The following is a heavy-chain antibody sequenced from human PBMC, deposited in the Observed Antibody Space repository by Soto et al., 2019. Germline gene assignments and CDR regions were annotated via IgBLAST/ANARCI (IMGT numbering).Heavy chain of an antibody. CDR1: GFTVSSYA. CDR2: VWYDGDNK. V-gene: IGHV3-33*01. D-gene: IGHD5-18*01. Sequence: GSLRLSCAASGFTVSSYAMHWVRQAPGKGPEWVAVVWYDGDNKYYADSVKGRFTISRDNSKHTLYLQMNSLRAEETAVYCCARDIDRYSYGLDYWGQGTLVTVSS. CDR3: ARDIDRYSYGLDY. J-gene: IGHJ4*02.